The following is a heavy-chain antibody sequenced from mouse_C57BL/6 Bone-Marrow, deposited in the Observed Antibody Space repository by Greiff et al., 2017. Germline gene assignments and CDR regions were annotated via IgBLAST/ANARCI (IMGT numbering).Heavy chain of an antibody. J-gene: IGHJ3*01. CDR3: ARCDGYYGFFAY. V-gene: IGHV1-81*01. CDR2: IYPRSGNT. Sequence: VQLQQSGAELARPGASVKLSCKASGYTFTSYGISWVKQRTGQGLEWIGEIYPRSGNTYYNEKFKGKATLTADKSSSTAYMELRSLTSEDSAVYFCARCDGYYGFFAYWGQGTLVTVSA. CDR1: GYTFTSYG. D-gene: IGHD2-3*01.